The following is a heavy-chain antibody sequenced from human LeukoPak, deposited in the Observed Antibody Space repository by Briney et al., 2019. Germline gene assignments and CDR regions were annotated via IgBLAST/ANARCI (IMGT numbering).Heavy chain of an antibody. D-gene: IGHD2-2*01. CDR1: GFTFSSYE. V-gene: IGHV3-48*03. J-gene: IGHJ6*02. CDR2: ISSSGSTM. CDR3: ARPHCSSTSCYGYGMDV. Sequence: GGSLRLSCAASGFTFSSYEMNWVRQAPGKGPEWVSYISSSGSTMYYADSVKGRFTISRDNAKNSLYLQMNSLRAEDTAVYYCARPHCSSTSCYGYGMDVWGQGTTVTVSS.